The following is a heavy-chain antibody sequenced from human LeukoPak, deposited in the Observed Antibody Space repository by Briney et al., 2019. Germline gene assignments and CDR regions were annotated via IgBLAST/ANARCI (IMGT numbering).Heavy chain of an antibody. J-gene: IGHJ5*02. D-gene: IGHD6-13*01. CDR3: ARHLPNPGIAAAGTRWFDP. CDR2: IYHSGST. CDR1: GGSISSGGYS. Sequence: SETLSLTCAVSGGSISSGGYSWSWIRQPPGKGLEWIGYIYHSGSTYYNPSLKSRATISVDRSKNQFSLKLSSVTAADTAVYYCARHLPNPGIAAAGTRWFDPWGQGTLVTVSS. V-gene: IGHV4-30-2*01.